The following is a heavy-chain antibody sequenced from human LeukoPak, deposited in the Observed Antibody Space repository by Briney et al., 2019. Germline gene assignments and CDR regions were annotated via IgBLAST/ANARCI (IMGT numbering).Heavy chain of an antibody. J-gene: IGHJ5*02. CDR1: GFTFSSYA. Sequence: GGSLRLSCAASGFTFSSYAMHWVRQAPGKGLEWVAVISYDGSNKYYADSVKGRFTISRDNSKNTLYLQMNSLRAEDTAVYYCARELGYCSGGSCLNWFDPWGQGTLVTVSS. CDR3: ARELGYCSGGSCLNWFDP. CDR2: ISYDGSNK. V-gene: IGHV3-30*04. D-gene: IGHD2-15*01.